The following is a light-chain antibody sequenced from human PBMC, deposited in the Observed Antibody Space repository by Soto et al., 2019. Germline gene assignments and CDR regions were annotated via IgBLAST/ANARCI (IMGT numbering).Light chain of an antibody. CDR1: QSVSSN. CDR3: QQYNNWPPDGT. Sequence: EIVMTQSPATLSVSPGERATLSCRASQSVSSNLAWYQQKPGQAPRLLIYGASTRATGIPARFSGSGSGTEFTLTISSLQSEDFAVYYCQQYNNWPPDGTFVQGTKVEIK. V-gene: IGKV3-15*01. J-gene: IGKJ1*01. CDR2: GAS.